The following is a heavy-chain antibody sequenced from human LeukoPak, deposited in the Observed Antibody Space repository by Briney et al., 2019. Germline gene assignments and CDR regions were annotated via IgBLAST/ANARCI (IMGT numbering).Heavy chain of an antibody. CDR2: IYYSGST. V-gene: IGHV4-59*01. CDR1: GGSISSYY. D-gene: IGHD3-22*01. Sequence: SETLSLTCTVSGGSISSYYWSWIRQPPGKGLDWIGYIYYSGSTNYNPSLKSRVTISVDTSKNQFSLKLSSVTAADTAVYYCARSFVDSSGYYDDYWGQGTLVTVSS. CDR3: ARSFVDSSGYYDDY. J-gene: IGHJ4*02.